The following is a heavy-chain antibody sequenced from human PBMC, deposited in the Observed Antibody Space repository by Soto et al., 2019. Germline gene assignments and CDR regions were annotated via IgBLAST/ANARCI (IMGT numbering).Heavy chain of an antibody. CDR1: GYTFTGYY. J-gene: IGHJ5*02. CDR2: INPNSGNT. D-gene: IGHD1-1*01. Sequence: ASVKVSCKASGYTFTGYYMHWVRQAPGQGLEWMGWINPNSGNTNYNPSFKSRVTMSVDTSKNQVSLDLDSLTAADTAIYYCARSRDERTQSKNWFDPWGQGTLVTVSS. V-gene: IGHV1-2*02. CDR3: ARSRDERTQSKNWFDP.